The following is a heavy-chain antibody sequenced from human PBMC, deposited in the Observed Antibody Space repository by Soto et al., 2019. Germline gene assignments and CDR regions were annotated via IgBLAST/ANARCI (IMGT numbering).Heavy chain of an antibody. CDR3: ARDLSLYYDFWSGSSTYGMDV. D-gene: IGHD3-3*01. CDR2: ISSSSSYI. Sequence: SLRLSCAASGFTFSSYSMNWVRQAPGKGLEWVSSISSSSSYIYYADSVKGRFTISRDNAKNSLYLQMNSLRAEDTAVYYCARDLSLYYDFWSGSSTYGMDVWGQGTTVTVSS. J-gene: IGHJ6*02. CDR1: GFTFSSYS. V-gene: IGHV3-21*01.